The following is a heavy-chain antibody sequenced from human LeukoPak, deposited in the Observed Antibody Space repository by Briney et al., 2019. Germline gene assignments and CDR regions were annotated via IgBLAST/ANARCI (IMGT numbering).Heavy chain of an antibody. D-gene: IGHD2-2*01. Sequence: GGSLRLSCAASGFTFSSYSMNWVRQAPGKGLEWVSYISSSSSTIYYADSVKGRFTISRDNAKNSLYLQMNSPGAEDTAVYYCARDRALGYCSSTSCYGGDWFDPWGQGTLVTVSS. CDR1: GFTFSSYS. J-gene: IGHJ5*02. CDR2: ISSSSSTI. V-gene: IGHV3-48*01. CDR3: ARDRALGYCSSTSCYGGDWFDP.